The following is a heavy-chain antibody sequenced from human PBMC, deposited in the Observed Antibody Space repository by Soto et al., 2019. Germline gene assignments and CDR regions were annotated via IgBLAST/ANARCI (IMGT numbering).Heavy chain of an antibody. CDR3: ARPSYASSRGGYYYYGMDV. CDR1: GGSISSSSYY. J-gene: IGHJ6*02. V-gene: IGHV4-39*01. CDR2: IYYSGST. Sequence: SETLSLTCTVSGGSISSSSYYWGWIRQPPGKGLEWIGSIYYSGSTYYNPSLKSRVTISVDTSKNQFSLKLSSVTAADTAVYYCARPSYASSRGGYYYYGMDVWGQGTTITVSS. D-gene: IGHD6-13*01.